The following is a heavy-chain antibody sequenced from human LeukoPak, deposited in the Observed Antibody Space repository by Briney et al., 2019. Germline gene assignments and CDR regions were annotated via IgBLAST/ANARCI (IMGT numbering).Heavy chain of an antibody. CDR2: IKQDGSEK. Sequence: GGSLRLSCAASGFTVSSNYMSWVRQAPGKGLEWVANIKQDGSEKYYVDSVKGRFTISRDNAKNSLYLQMNSLRAEDTAVYYCATFRWYGGYWGQGTLVTVSS. D-gene: IGHD6-13*01. CDR1: GFTVSSNY. V-gene: IGHV3-7*01. CDR3: ATFRWYGGY. J-gene: IGHJ4*02.